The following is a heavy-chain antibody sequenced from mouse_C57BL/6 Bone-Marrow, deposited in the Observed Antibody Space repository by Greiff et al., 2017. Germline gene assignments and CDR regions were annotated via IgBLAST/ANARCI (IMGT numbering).Heavy chain of an antibody. D-gene: IGHD4-1*01. CDR1: GFTFSDAW. CDR3: TSDLGRRYFEV. Sequence: DVQLVESGGGLVQPGGSMKLSCAASGFTFSDAWMDWVRQSPGKGLEWVAEFSNKANNHATYYAVSVKGRFTISRDYSKSIVYLQMNSLRAEDTVIYFCTSDLGRRYFEVWGTGTTVTVSS. J-gene: IGHJ1*03. CDR2: FSNKANNHAT. V-gene: IGHV6-6*01.